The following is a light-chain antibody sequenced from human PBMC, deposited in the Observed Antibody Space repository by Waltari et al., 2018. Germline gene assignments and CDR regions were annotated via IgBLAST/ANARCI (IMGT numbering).Light chain of an antibody. J-gene: IGKJ4*01. Sequence: EIVLTQSPATLSLSPGERATLSCRASQSVSSYLSWYQQKPGQAPRLLIYDASNRATGIPAXXSGXGXXXXXXLTIXSXEPEXXXVYXXQQRSNWPLTFGGGTKVEIK. CDR1: QSVSSY. V-gene: IGKV3-11*01. CDR2: DAS. CDR3: QQRSNWPLT.